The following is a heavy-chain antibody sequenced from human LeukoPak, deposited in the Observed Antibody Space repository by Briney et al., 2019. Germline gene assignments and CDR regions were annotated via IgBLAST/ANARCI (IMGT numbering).Heavy chain of an antibody. V-gene: IGHV1-18*01. J-gene: IGHJ4*02. CDR1: GYTFTRYG. D-gene: IGHD3-10*01. CDR3: ARDRFGQYDPRYYFDY. Sequence: ASVKVSCKASGYTFTRYGISWVRQAPGQGLEWMGWISAYNGNTNYAQKLQGRVTMTTDTSTSTAYMELRSLRSDDTAVYYCARDRFGQYDPRYYFDYWGQGTLVTVSS. CDR2: ISAYNGNT.